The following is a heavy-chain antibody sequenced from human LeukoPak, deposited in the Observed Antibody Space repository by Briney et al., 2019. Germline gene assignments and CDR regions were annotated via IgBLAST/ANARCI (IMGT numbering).Heavy chain of an antibody. CDR1: GFTFSSYA. V-gene: IGHV3-23*01. D-gene: IGHD2-15*01. CDR2: ISGSGGST. Sequence: PGGSLRLSCAASGFTFSSYAMSWVRQAPGKGLEWVSAISGSGGSTYYADSVKGRFTISRDNSKNTLYLQMNSLRAEDTAVYYCAKVSRYCSDGSCWYDAFDIWGQGTMVTVSS. CDR3: AKVSRYCSDGSCWYDAFDI. J-gene: IGHJ3*02.